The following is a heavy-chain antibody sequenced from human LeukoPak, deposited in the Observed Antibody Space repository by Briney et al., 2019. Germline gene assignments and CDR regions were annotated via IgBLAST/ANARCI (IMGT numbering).Heavy chain of an antibody. Sequence: SETLSLTCTVSGGSISSYYWSWIRQPPGKGLEWIGYIYYSGSTNYNPSLKSRVTISVDTSKNQFSLKLSSVTAADTAVYYCARGRGYCSGGSCYWFDPWGQGTLVTVSS. V-gene: IGHV4-59*01. CDR2: IYYSGST. J-gene: IGHJ5*02. CDR1: GGSISSYY. D-gene: IGHD2-15*01. CDR3: ARGRGYCSGGSCYWFDP.